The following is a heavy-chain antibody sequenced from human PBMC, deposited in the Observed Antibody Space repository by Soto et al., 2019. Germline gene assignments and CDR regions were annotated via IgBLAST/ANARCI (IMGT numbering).Heavy chain of an antibody. J-gene: IGHJ4*02. V-gene: IGHV1-69*01. D-gene: IGHD2-15*01. CDR3: AINEGRDVSNFDY. Sequence: QVQLVQSGAEVKKPGFSVKVSCKASGGIFTRYDIRWVRQAPGQGLEWMGAIIPIFGTANYVQKFQGRVTITADASTSTAYMELSSLRSEDTAIYYCAINEGRDVSNFDYWGQGTLVTVSS. CDR2: IIPIFGTA. CDR1: GGIFTRYD.